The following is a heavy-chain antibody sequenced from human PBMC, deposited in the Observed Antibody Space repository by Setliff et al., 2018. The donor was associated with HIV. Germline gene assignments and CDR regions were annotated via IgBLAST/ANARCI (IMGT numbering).Heavy chain of an antibody. CDR2: IRYDGSNK. Sequence: GGSLRLSCAASGFTFSSYGMHWVRQAPGKGLEWVAFIRYDGSNKYYADSVKGRFTISRDNSKNTVYLQINSLSAEDTAVYYCAREAYRLPWIDNWGQGTLVTVSS. V-gene: IGHV3-30*02. CDR1: GFTFSSYG. CDR3: AREAYRLPWIDN. D-gene: IGHD1-1*01. J-gene: IGHJ4*02.